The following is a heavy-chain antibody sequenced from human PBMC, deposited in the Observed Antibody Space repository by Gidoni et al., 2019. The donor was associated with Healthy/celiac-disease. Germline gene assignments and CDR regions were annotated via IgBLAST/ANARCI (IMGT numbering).Heavy chain of an antibody. CDR2: ISWNSGSI. V-gene: IGHV3-9*01. D-gene: IGHD1-26*01. J-gene: IGHJ4*02. CDR3: AKTQRETSEFDY. Sequence: EVQLVESGGGLVQPGRSLRLSCAASGFTFDDYAMHWVWQAPGKGLEWVSGISWNSGSIGYADSVKGRFTISRDNAKNSLYLQMNSLRAEDTALYYCAKTQRETSEFDYWGQGTLVTVSS. CDR1: GFTFDDYA.